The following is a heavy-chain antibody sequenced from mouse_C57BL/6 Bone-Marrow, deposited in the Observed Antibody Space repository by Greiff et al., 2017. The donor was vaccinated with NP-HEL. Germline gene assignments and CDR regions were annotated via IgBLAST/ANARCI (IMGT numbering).Heavy chain of an antibody. Sequence: EVKLMESGAELVRPGASVKLSCTASGFNIKDDYMHWVKQRPEQGLEWIGWIDPENGDPEYASKFQGKATITADTSSNTAYLQLSSLTSEDTAVYYCTTWPLRAYWGQGTLVTVSA. CDR2: IDPENGDP. CDR1: GFNIKDDY. V-gene: IGHV14-4*01. CDR3: TTWPLRAY. J-gene: IGHJ3*01.